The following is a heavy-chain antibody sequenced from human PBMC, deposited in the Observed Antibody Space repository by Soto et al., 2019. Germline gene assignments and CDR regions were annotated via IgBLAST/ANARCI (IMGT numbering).Heavy chain of an antibody. V-gene: IGHV1-18*01. J-gene: IGHJ3*01. CDR1: GSTFINYG. D-gene: IGHD1-26*01. Sequence: QVQLVQSGAEVKKPGSSVRVSCKTSGSTFINYGITWVRPAPGKGLEGMGWLSAYNGDISSSETLQDRFTMTTDTSTNTVYMALRSLTSDDTAVYYFARWRAIVGGAAALDVWGQGTMVIVSS. CDR2: LSAYNGDI. CDR3: ARWRAIVGGAAALDV.